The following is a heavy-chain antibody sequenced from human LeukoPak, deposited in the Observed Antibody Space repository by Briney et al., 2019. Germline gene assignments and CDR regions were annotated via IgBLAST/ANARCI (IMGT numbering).Heavy chain of an antibody. J-gene: IGHJ4*02. V-gene: IGHV1-2*02. Sequence: ASVKVSCKASGYTFTDYYMHWVRQAPGQGLEWMAWINPNSGGTSYAQKFRDRVTMTRDTPISTAYMELSRLTSDDTAVYYCATLGLNIVGSTTDFDYWGQGTLVTVSS. CDR3: ATLGLNIVGSTTDFDY. CDR2: INPNSGGT. CDR1: GYTFTDYY. D-gene: IGHD1-26*01.